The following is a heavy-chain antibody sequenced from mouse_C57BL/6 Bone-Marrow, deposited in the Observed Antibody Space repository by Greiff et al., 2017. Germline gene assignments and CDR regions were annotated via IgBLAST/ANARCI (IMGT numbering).Heavy chain of an antibody. V-gene: IGHV5-17*01. J-gene: IGHJ4*01. CDR2: ISSGSSTI. D-gene: IGHD2-1*01. Sequence: EVKLMESGGGLVKPGGSLKLSCAASGFTFSDYGMHWVRQAPEKGLEWVAYISSGSSTIYYADTVKGRFTISRDNAKNTLFLQMTSLRSEDTAMYYCERREGNPYAMDYWGQGTSVTVSA. CDR1: GFTFSDYG. CDR3: ERREGNPYAMDY.